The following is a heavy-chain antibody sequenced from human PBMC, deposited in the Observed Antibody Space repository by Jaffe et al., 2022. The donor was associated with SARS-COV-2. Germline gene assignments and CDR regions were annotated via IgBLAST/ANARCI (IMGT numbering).Heavy chain of an antibody. CDR3: ARDHVLRFLEWSSNYYYYGMDV. D-gene: IGHD3-3*01. CDR1: GFTFSDYY. Sequence: QVQLVESGGGLVKPGGSLRLSCAASGFTFSDYYMSWIRQAPGKGLEWVSYISSSSSYTNYADSVKGRFTISRDNAKNSLYLQMNSLRAEDTAVYYCARDHVLRFLEWSSNYYYYGMDVWGQGTTVTVSS. V-gene: IGHV3-11*06. CDR2: ISSSSSYT. J-gene: IGHJ6*02.